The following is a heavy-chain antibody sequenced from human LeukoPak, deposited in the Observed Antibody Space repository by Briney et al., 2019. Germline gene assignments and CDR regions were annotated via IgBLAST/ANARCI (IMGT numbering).Heavy chain of an antibody. Sequence: GGSLRLSCAASGFTFSNHGMNWVRQAPGKGLEWLSGVSPPGGGTYYADSVKGRFTISRDDSKNTLSLQMNSLRVEDTAVYYCARDLAWGAFDYWGQGTLVTVSS. CDR3: ARDLAWGAFDY. V-gene: IGHV3-23*01. CDR1: GFTFSNHG. CDR2: VSPPGGGT. J-gene: IGHJ4*02. D-gene: IGHD7-27*01.